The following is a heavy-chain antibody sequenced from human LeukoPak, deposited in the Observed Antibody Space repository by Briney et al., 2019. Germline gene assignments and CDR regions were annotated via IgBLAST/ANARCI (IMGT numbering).Heavy chain of an antibody. CDR3: GKLELLSYFDY. V-gene: IGHV3-23*01. CDR2: ISGSGGST. J-gene: IGHJ4*02. CDR1: GFTFSGYW. Sequence: GGSLRLSCAASGFTFSGYWIHWVRQAPGKGLEWVSAISGSGGSTYYADSVKGRFTISRDNSKNTLYLQMNSLRAEDTAVYYCGKLELLSYFDYWGQGTLVTVSS. D-gene: IGHD1-7*01.